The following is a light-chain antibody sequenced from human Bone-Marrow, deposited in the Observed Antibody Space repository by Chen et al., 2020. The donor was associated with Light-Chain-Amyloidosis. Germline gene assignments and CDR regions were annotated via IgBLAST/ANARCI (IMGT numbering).Light chain of an antibody. CDR1: QGIRTS. CDR3: QQANSFPPT. J-gene: IGKJ3*01. V-gene: IGKV1-12*01. Sequence: DIQMTQSPSSVSASVGDRVTITCRASQGIRTSLAWYQQKPGKAPKLLVYAASTLQSGVPSRFSGSGSGTDFTLTVSSLQPEDFATYYCQQANSFPPTFGPQTQSGY. CDR2: AAS.